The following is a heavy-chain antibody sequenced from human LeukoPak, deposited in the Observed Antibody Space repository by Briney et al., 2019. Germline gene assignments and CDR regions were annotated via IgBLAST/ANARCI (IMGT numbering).Heavy chain of an antibody. J-gene: IGHJ4*02. CDR1: RGSIRSSSYY. CDR2: IYYSGRT. V-gene: IGHV4-39*01. D-gene: IGHD6-19*01. Sequence: SETLSLTCPVSRGSIRSSSYYWGWIRPPPGKGLEWIGGIYYSGRTYYNAPLKSRGTISGDTSKRQFSLKLTSVTAADTAGYFCARQVVAVAGTGYFDYWGQGTLVTVSS. CDR3: ARQVVAVAGTGYFDY.